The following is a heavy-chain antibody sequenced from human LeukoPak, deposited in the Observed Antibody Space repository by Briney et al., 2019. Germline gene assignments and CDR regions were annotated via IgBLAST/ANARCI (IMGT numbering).Heavy chain of an antibody. D-gene: IGHD3-16*01. Sequence: PSETLSLTCAVYGGSFSGYYWSWIRQPPGKGLEWIGEINHSGSTNYNPSLKSRVTISVDTSKNQFSLKLSSVTAADTAVYYCARARSPAVNDAFDIWGQGTMVTVSS. J-gene: IGHJ3*02. CDR3: ARARSPAVNDAFDI. CDR2: INHSGST. V-gene: IGHV4-34*01. CDR1: GGSFSGYY.